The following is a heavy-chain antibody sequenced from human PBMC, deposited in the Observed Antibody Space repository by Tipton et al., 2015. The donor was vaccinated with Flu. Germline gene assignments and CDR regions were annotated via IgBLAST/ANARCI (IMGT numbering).Heavy chain of an antibody. CDR2: IDNGGIA. V-gene: IGHV4-59*01. Sequence: TLSLTCSVSGVSISMYYWSWIRQPPGKGLEWIGFIDNGGIAYYNPSLMSRLTISVDTTNNQFSLKLTSVTAADTAVYYCARDAKNLLEWGQGTLVTVSS. J-gene: IGHJ4*02. D-gene: IGHD2-15*01. CDR3: ARDAKNLLE. CDR1: GVSISMYY.